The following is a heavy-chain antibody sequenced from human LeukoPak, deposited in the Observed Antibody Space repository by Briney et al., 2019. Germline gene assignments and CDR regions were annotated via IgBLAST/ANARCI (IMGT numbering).Heavy chain of an antibody. Sequence: GASVKVSCKASGYTFTSYGISWVRQAPGQGLEWMGWISAYNGNTNYAQKLQGRVTMTTDTSTSTAYMELRSLRSDDTAMYYCARDLPTYCGGDCYLGFDYWGQGTLVTVSS. V-gene: IGHV1-18*01. D-gene: IGHD2-21*02. CDR2: ISAYNGNT. J-gene: IGHJ4*02. CDR1: GYTFTSYG. CDR3: ARDLPTYCGGDCYLGFDY.